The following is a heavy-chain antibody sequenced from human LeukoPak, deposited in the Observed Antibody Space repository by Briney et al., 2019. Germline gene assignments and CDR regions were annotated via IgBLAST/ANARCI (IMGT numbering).Heavy chain of an antibody. J-gene: IGHJ4*02. CDR2: ISSSSSYI. V-gene: IGHV3-21*01. D-gene: IGHD3-22*01. CDR1: GFTFSSYS. CDR3: ATGSYYDSSAKKGNYFDY. Sequence: GGSLRLSCAASGFTFSSYSMNWVRQAPGKGLEWVSSISSSSSYIYYADSVKGRFTISRDNAKNSLYLQMNSLRAEDTAVYYCATGSYYDSSAKKGNYFDYWGQGTLVTVSS.